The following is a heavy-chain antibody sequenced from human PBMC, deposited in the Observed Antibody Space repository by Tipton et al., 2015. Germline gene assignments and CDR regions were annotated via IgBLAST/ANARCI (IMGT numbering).Heavy chain of an antibody. J-gene: IGHJ5*02. CDR3: AAIRCKSRSCYIGGGWIHP. D-gene: IGHD2/OR15-2a*01. V-gene: IGHV1-58*01. CDR2: IVVGSGNT. CDR1: GFTFSNSA. Sequence: QSGAEVKKPGTSMKVSCKASGFTFSNSAVQWLRQASGERLEWIGWIVVGSGNTNYAQTFQERVTITRDMSTSTAYIELSGLRFDDTAVYYCAAIRCKSRSCYIGGGWIHPWGQGTLVTVSS.